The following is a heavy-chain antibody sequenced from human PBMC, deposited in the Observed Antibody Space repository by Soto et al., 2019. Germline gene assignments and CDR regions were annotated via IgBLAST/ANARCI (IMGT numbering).Heavy chain of an antibody. V-gene: IGHV4-39*01. D-gene: IGHD2-15*01. Sequence: QLQLQESGPGLVKPSETLSLTCTVSGGSVSTIYYWGWIRQPPGKGLEWIGSIYYSGTTDYNPSLKSRVSISVDTSKNQFSLRLSSVTAADTATYYCARLPRSGGGGVERWGQGTLVTVSS. CDR3: ARLPRSGGGGVER. J-gene: IGHJ4*02. CDR1: GGSVSTIYY. CDR2: IYYSGTT.